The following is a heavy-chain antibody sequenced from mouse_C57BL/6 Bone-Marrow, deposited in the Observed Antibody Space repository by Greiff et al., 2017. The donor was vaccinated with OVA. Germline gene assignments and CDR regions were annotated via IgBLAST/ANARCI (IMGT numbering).Heavy chain of an antibody. J-gene: IGHJ4*01. CDR2: SRNKANDYTT. CDR1: GFTFSDFY. D-gene: IGHD2-2*01. V-gene: IGHV7-1*01. Sequence: EVQLVESGGGLVQSGRSLRLSCATSGFTFSDFYMEWVRQAPGKGLEWIAASRNKANDYTTEYSASVKGRFIVSRDTSQSILYLQMNALRAEDTAIYYCARGSYGYDPYAMDYWGQGTSVTVSS. CDR3: ARGSYGYDPYAMDY.